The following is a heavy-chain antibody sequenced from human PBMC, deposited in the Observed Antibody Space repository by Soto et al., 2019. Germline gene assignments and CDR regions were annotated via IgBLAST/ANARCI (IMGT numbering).Heavy chain of an antibody. V-gene: IGHV3-53*01. D-gene: IGHD6-6*01. Sequence: HPGGSLRLSCAASGFTVSSNYMSWARHAPGKGLEWVSVIYSGGSTYYADSVKGRFTISRDNSKNTLYLQMNSLRAEDTAVYYCARDYGGSSSWFDPWGQGTLVTVSS. CDR1: GFTVSSNY. CDR3: ARDYGGSSSWFDP. J-gene: IGHJ5*02. CDR2: IYSGGST.